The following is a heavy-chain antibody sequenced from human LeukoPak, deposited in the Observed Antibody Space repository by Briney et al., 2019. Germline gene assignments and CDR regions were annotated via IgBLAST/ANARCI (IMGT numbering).Heavy chain of an antibody. D-gene: IGHD6-13*01. V-gene: IGHV4-59*08. J-gene: IGHJ4*02. CDR2: IYYSGST. CDR1: GGSISSYY. CDR3: ARHFPGSWSYFDY. Sequence: SETLSLTCTVSGGSISSYYWSWIRQPPGKGLEWIGYIYYSGSTNYNPSLKSRVTISVDTSKNQFSLKLSSVTAADTAVYYCARHFPGSWSYFDYWGQGTLVTVSS.